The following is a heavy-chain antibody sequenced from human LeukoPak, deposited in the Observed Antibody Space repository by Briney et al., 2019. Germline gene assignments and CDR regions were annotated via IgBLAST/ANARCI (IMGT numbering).Heavy chain of an antibody. D-gene: IGHD5-12*01. CDR2: ISNDGRGT. J-gene: IGHJ4*02. Sequence: GESLRLSCAASGFTFSSAWMHWVRQAPGTGLVWVSRISNDGRGTDYADSVKGRFTISRDNSKNTLHLQMNSLRAEDTAIYYCAKTSRVNSAYDSPFDYWGQGTLVTVSS. V-gene: IGHV3-74*01. CDR3: AKTSRVNSAYDSPFDY. CDR1: GFTFSSAW.